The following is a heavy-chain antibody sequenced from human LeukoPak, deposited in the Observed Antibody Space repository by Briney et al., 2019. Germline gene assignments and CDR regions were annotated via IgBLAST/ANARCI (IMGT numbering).Heavy chain of an antibody. Sequence: GGSLRLSCAASGFTFSSFWMHWVRQAPGKGLVWVSRISTDGSRTAYADSVKGRFTISRDNAKNTLYLQMNSLSVEDTAVYYCTRGYPIFDYWGQGTLVTVSS. J-gene: IGHJ4*02. D-gene: IGHD3-16*02. CDR2: ISTDGSRT. CDR3: TRGYPIFDY. V-gene: IGHV3-74*01. CDR1: GFTFSSFW.